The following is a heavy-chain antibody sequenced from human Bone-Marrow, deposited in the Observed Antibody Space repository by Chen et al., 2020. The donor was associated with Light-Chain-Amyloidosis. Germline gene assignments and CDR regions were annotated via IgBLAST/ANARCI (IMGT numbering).Heavy chain of an antibody. CDR1: GYTFTSYD. Sequence: QVQLVQSGAEVKKPGASVKVSCKASGYTFTSYDINWVRQATGQGLEWMGWMNPNSGNTGYAQKFQGRVTMTRNTSISTAYMELSSLRSEDTAVYYCARDTGYSSSWGGYYYGMDVWGQGTTVTVSS. D-gene: IGHD6-13*01. CDR3: ARDTGYSSSWGGYYYGMDV. J-gene: IGHJ6*02. V-gene: IGHV1-8*01. CDR2: MNPNSGNT.